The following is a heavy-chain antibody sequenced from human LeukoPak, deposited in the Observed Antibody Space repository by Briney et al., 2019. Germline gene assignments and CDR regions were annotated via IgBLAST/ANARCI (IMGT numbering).Heavy chain of an antibody. CDR2: IKEDGSEK. CDR1: GFAFSSNW. J-gene: IGHJ5*02. D-gene: IGHD2-15*01. Sequence: PGGSLRLSCAASGFAFSSNWMSWVRQAPGKGLEWVANIKEDGSEKYYVDSVKGRFTISRDNAKNSLYLQRNNLRAEDTAVYYCASYRIGYCSGDTCYADWFDPWGQGTLVTVSS. CDR3: ASYRIGYCSGDTCYADWFDP. V-gene: IGHV3-7*01.